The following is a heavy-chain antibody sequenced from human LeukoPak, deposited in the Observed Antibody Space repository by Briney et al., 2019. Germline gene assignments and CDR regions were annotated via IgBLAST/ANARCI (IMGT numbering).Heavy chain of an antibody. J-gene: IGHJ4*02. CDR3: AKAYCSSASCAKLGYFDF. Sequence: PSETLSLTCTVSGGSISSSNYYWGWIRQPPGKGLEWIGTIYYSGTTYYNPSLKSRVTISVDTSRNQFSLELSSVTAADTAVYYCAKAYCSSASCAKLGYFDFWGQGTLVSVSS. V-gene: IGHV4-39*01. CDR2: IYYSGTT. D-gene: IGHD2-2*01. CDR1: GGSISSSNYY.